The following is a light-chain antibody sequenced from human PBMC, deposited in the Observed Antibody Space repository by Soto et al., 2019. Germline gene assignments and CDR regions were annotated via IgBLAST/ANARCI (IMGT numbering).Light chain of an antibody. CDR3: QTYDSSLSGSSV. V-gene: IGLV2-14*01. J-gene: IGLJ1*01. CDR1: SSDIGASNF. Sequence: QSALTQPPSVSGSPGQSITVSCTGTSSDIGASNFVSWYQHLPGRAPKVIIFEATNRPSGVSDRFSGSKAGITASLTISGLQAEDDGDYYCQTYDSSLSGSSVFGTGTKVTVL. CDR2: EAT.